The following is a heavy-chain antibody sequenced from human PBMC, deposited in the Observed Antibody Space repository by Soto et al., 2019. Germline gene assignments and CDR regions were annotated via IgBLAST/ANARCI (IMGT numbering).Heavy chain of an antibody. Sequence: QVQLVESGGGVVQPGRSLRLSCAASGFTFSSYGMHWVRQAPGKGLEWVAVISYDGSNKYYADSVKGRFTISRDNSENTLYLQMNSLRAEDTAVYYCALSATGYSSSWYLVYWGQGTLVTVSS. J-gene: IGHJ4*02. V-gene: IGHV3-30*03. D-gene: IGHD6-13*01. CDR2: ISYDGSNK. CDR3: ALSATGYSSSWYLVY. CDR1: GFTFSSYG.